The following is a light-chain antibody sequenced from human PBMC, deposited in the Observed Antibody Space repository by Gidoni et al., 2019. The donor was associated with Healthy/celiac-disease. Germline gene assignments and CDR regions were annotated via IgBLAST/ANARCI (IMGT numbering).Light chain of an antibody. CDR3: QHSWA. CDR1: QSISSW. V-gene: IGKV1-5*03. CDR2: KAS. J-gene: IGKJ1*01. Sequence: DIQMTQSPSTLSASVGARVTITCRASQSISSWLAWYQQKPGKAPKLLIYKASSLESGVPSRFSGSGSGTEFTLTISSLQPDDFATYYCQHSWAFGQGTKVEIK.